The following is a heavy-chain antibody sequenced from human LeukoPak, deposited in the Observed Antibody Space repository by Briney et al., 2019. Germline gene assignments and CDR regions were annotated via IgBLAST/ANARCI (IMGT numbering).Heavy chain of an antibody. CDR2: ISGRGGTT. Sequence: GGSLRLSCAASGFTFSSYAMSWVRQAPGKGLEWVSTISGRGGTTYYADSVKGRFTISRDNSKNTLYLQMNSLRAEDTAVYYCASIVVTTIKGGFDYWGQGTLVTVSS. V-gene: IGHV3-23*01. D-gene: IGHD5-12*01. CDR1: GFTFSSYA. J-gene: IGHJ4*02. CDR3: ASIVVTTIKGGFDY.